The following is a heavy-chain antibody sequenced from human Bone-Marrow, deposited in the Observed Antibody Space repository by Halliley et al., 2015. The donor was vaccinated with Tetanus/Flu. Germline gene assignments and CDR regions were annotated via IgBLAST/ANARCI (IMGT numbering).Heavy chain of an antibody. V-gene: IGHV4-61*10. D-gene: IGHD6-19*01. CDR3: TRGAGWLPDY. Sequence: GKGLGWIGVSDYTGNPDYNPSLRSRVTISLDTAKTQFSLKGTSVTAADSAVYYCTRGAGWLPDYWGPGTLVTVSS. J-gene: IGHJ4*02. CDR2: SDYTGNP.